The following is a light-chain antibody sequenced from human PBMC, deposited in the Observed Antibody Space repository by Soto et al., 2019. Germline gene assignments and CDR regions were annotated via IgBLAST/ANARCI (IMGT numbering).Light chain of an antibody. V-gene: IGLV2-14*01. J-gene: IGLJ1*01. CDR3: SSYTTTGCYV. Sequence: QSVLTQPASVSGSPGQSITISCTGTSSDVGAYNYVSWYQQHPGKAPKLMIYDVTTRPSGLSNRFSGSKSGNTASLTISGLQAADEADYYCSSYTTTGCYVFGTGTKLTVL. CDR2: DVT. CDR1: SSDVGAYNY.